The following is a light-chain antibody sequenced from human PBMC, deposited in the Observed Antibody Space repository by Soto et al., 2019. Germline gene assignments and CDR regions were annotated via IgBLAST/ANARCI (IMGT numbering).Light chain of an antibody. CDR3: QQYGDSKT. CDR1: QTVTGNF. CDR2: DTF. Sequence: ELVLTQSPGTLSLSPGERATLSRRASQTVTGNFLAWYQQRPGRAPRLLIYDTFSRATGIPDRFSGSGSGTDFTLTINRLEPEDFAVYYCQQYGDSKTFGQGTKVEI. J-gene: IGKJ1*01. V-gene: IGKV3-20*01.